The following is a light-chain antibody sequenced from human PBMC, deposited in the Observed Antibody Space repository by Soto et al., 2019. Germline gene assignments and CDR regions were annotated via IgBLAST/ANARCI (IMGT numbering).Light chain of an antibody. CDR3: HQYGNSPQT. CDR2: GAS. J-gene: IGKJ1*01. Sequence: EIVLTQSPGTLSLSPGERATLSCRASQSVSSANFAWYQRKPGQAPRLLIYGASSRATGIPDRFSGSGSGTVFTLPINILEPDDFAVYYCHQYGNSPQTFGQGTKVDIK. CDR1: QSVSSAN. V-gene: IGKV3-20*01.